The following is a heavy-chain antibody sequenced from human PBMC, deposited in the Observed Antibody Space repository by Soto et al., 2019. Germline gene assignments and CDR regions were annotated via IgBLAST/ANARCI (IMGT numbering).Heavy chain of an antibody. J-gene: IGHJ5*02. Sequence: QVQLQESGPGLVKSSETLSLTCSVSGDSSSTYYWGWIRQPPGKGLEVIGYINYSGRSNHNPSIKSRLSISVVASKNQVSLKLTSVTAADTAVYYCARSYCADSVSCNWFDPWGQGTLVVVSS. CDR1: GDSSSTYY. CDR2: INYSGRS. V-gene: IGHV4-59*01. CDR3: ARSYCADSVSCNWFDP. D-gene: IGHD2-8*02.